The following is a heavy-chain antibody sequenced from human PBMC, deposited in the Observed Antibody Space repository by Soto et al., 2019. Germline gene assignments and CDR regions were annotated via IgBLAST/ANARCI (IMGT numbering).Heavy chain of an antibody. J-gene: IGHJ4*02. CDR2: IWYDGSNK. V-gene: IGHV3-33*08. D-gene: IGHD3-22*01. CDR3: ARVYTYYYDSSGPRYYFDY. CDR1: GFTFSSYA. Sequence: GGSLRLSCAASGFTFSSYAMHWVRQAPGKGLEWVAVIWYDGSNKYYADSVKGRFTISRDNSKNTLYLQMNSLRAEDTAVYYCARVYTYYYDSSGPRYYFDYWGQGTLVTVSS.